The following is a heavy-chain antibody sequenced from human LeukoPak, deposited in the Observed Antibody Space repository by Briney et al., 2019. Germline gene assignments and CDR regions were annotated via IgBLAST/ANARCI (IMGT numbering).Heavy chain of an antibody. CDR3: ARGYSYDSFDY. J-gene: IGHJ4*02. CDR2: IYYSGST. Sequence: PSETLSLTCNVSGGSISSYYWSWIRQPPGKGLEWIGYIYYSGSTNYSPSLKSRVTISVDTSKNQFSLNLSSVTAADTAVYFCARGYSYDSFDYWGQGTLVTVSS. D-gene: IGHD5-18*01. V-gene: IGHV4-59*01. CDR1: GGSISSYY.